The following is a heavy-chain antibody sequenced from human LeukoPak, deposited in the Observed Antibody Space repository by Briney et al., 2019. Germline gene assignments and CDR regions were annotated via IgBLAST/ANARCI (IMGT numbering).Heavy chain of an antibody. J-gene: IGHJ4*02. V-gene: IGHV4-59*12. Sequence: PSETLSLTCTVSGGSISSYYWSWIRQPPGKGLELIGYIHYSGSTYYNPSLKSRVTISVDTSKNHFSLKLSSVTAADTAVYYCAREVRSLAVATGGYYFDYWGQGTLVTVSS. CDR1: GGSISSYY. CDR3: AREVRSLAVATGGYYFDY. CDR2: IHYSGST. D-gene: IGHD6-19*01.